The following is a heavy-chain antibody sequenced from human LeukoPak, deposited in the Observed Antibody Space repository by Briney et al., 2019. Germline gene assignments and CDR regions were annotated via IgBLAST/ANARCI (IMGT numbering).Heavy chain of an antibody. CDR2: IIPIFGTA. CDR1: GGTFSSYA. CDR3: ARVEYGDYARGYCYGMDV. V-gene: IGHV1-69*13. D-gene: IGHD4-17*01. J-gene: IGHJ6*02. Sequence: GASVKVSCKASGGTFSSYAISWVRQAPGQGLEWMGGIIPIFGTANYAQKFQGRVTITADESTSTAYMELSSLRSEDTAVYYCARVEYGDYARGYCYGMDVWGQGTTVTVSS.